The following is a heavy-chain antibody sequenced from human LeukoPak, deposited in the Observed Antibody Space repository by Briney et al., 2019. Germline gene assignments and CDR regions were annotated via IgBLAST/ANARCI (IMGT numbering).Heavy chain of an antibody. CDR1: GFTFDDYA. Sequence: GGSLRLSCAASGFTFDDYAMHWVRQAPGKGLEWGSGISWNSGSIGYADSVKGRFTISRDNAKNSLYLQMNSLRAEDMALYYCAKGDYGGNSGGFDYWGQGTLVTVSS. CDR2: ISWNSGSI. V-gene: IGHV3-9*03. CDR3: AKGDYGGNSGGFDY. D-gene: IGHD4-23*01. J-gene: IGHJ4*02.